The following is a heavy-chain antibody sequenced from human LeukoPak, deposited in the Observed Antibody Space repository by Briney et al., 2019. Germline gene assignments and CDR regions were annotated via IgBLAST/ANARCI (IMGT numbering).Heavy chain of an antibody. Sequence: GGSLRHSCAASGFTFSDYGMHWVRQAPGKGLEWVAVISDDGYNKYYADSVKGRFTISRDDSKNTLFLQMNSLRAEDTAVYYCAKDQPDIAAAGTIDYWGQGTLVTVSS. D-gene: IGHD6-13*01. CDR3: AKDQPDIAAAGTIDY. J-gene: IGHJ4*02. CDR2: ISDDGYNK. CDR1: GFTFSDYG. V-gene: IGHV3-30*18.